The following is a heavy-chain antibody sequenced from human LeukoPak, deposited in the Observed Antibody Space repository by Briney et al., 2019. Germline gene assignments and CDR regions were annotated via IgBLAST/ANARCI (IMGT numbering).Heavy chain of an antibody. CDR2: IYYSGST. Sequence: PSETLSLTCTVSGGSISSSSYYWGWIRQPPGKGLEWIGSIYYSGSTYYNPSLKSRVTISVDRSKNQFSLKLSSVTAADTAVYYCARHDTGYCSSTSCYFVYWGQGTLVTVSS. CDR1: GGSISSSSYY. CDR3: ARHDTGYCSSTSCYFVY. V-gene: IGHV4-39*01. J-gene: IGHJ4*02. D-gene: IGHD2-2*01.